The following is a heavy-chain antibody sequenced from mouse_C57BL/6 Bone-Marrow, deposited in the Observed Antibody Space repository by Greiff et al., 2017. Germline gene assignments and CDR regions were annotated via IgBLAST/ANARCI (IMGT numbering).Heavy chain of an antibody. CDR2: IYPRSGNT. CDR3: ASYGNYGGFDY. CDR1: GYTFTSYG. Sequence: VKLVESGAELARPGASVKLSCKASGYTFTSYGISWVKQRTGQGLEWIGEIYPRSGNTYYNEKFKGKATLTADKSSSPAYMELRSLTSEDSAVYFCASYGNYGGFDYWGQGTTLTVSS. V-gene: IGHV1-81*01. D-gene: IGHD2-1*01. J-gene: IGHJ2*01.